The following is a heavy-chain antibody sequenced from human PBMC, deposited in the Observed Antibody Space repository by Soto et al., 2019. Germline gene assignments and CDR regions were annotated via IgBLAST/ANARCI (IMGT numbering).Heavy chain of an antibody. D-gene: IGHD3-9*01. J-gene: IGHJ3*01. CDR2: IIPIFGTT. CDR1: GGTFSSYT. Sequence: QVQVVQSGAEVRKPGSWVKVSCRASGGTFSSYTITWVRQAPGQGLEWMGGIIPIFGTTNYAQKFQGRLTVAADESTGTAYMALSSLRSEDTAVYYCALVYYAFDVWGQGTMVTVSS. V-gene: IGHV1-69*12. CDR3: ALVYYAFDV.